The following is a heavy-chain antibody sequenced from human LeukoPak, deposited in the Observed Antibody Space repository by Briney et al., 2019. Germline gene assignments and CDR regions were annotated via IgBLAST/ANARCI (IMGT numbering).Heavy chain of an antibody. D-gene: IGHD3-22*01. CDR3: AKGSSGYLEATFDY. CDR2: IKQDGSEK. Sequence: GGSLRLSCAASGFTFSSHWMSWVRQAPGKGLEWVANIKQDGSEKYYVDSVKGRFTISRDNAKNSLYLQMNSLRAEDMALYYCAKGSSGYLEATFDYWGQGTLVTVSS. J-gene: IGHJ4*02. V-gene: IGHV3-7*03. CDR1: GFTFSSHW.